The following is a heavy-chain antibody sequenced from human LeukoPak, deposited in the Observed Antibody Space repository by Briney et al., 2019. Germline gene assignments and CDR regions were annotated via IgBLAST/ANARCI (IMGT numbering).Heavy chain of an antibody. CDR3: AELGFAMIGGV. CDR2: ISSSCNNI. D-gene: IGHD3-10*02. Sequence: PGGSLRLSCEASVFPFSSYEMNWVPRARGKGVEWVSYISSSCNNIYYADSVKGRFNNSRDNAKNSLYLQMNSLRAEDTAVYYCAELGFAMIGGVWGKGTTVTIPS. CDR1: VFPFSSYE. J-gene: IGHJ6*04. V-gene: IGHV3-48*03.